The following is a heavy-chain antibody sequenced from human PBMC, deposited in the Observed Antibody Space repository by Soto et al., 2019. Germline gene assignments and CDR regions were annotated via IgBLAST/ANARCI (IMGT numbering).Heavy chain of an antibody. D-gene: IGHD6-25*01. CDR3: AKDRKSDFPSGWGLDH. J-gene: IGHJ4*02. V-gene: IGHV3-9*01. Sequence: EVQLVESGGGVVQFGRSLRLSCEASGFPFDDHAMHWVRQVPGKGLEWVSGISWSSDDVGYVDSVKGRFTISRDNVRNFLYMQMDSLTTDDTAVYFCAKDRKSDFPSGWGLDHLGQGTLVTVSS. CDR2: ISWSSDDV. CDR1: GFPFDDHA.